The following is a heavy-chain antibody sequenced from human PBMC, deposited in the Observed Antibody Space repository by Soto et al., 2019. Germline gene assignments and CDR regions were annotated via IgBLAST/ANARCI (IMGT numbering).Heavy chain of an antibody. CDR1: GGTFGNSA. V-gene: IGHV1-69*12. CDR2: IIPIFPTP. Sequence: QVQLVQSGAEVKKPGSSVTVSCKASGGTFGNSAISWVRQAPGQGLEWMGGIIPIFPTPDYAQKFQGRVTITADESTRTAYMESTCLRSAATAVYFCARDRARKPLGGTSYYGIDVWGQGTTVPVSS. J-gene: IGHJ6*02. CDR3: ARDRARKPLGGTSYYGIDV.